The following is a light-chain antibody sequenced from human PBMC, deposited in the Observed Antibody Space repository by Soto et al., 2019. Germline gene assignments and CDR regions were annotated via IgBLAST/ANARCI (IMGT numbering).Light chain of an antibody. V-gene: IGKV1-5*01. J-gene: IGKJ1*01. CDR2: DAS. CDR3: QQYQSDTWT. CDR1: QSISSW. Sequence: DIQMTQSPSTLSASVGDRVTITCRASQSISSWLAWYQQKPGKAPKLLIYDASSLESGVPSRFSGSGSATEFTLTISDLQPDDFATYYCQQYQSDTWTFGQGTKVDI.